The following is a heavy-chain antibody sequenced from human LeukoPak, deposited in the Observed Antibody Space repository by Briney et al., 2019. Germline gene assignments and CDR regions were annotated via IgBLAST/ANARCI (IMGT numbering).Heavy chain of an antibody. CDR2: ISGSGDST. CDR1: GFTFRSYG. CDR3: AKSFRSTSLDY. V-gene: IGHV3-23*01. D-gene: IGHD2-2*01. Sequence: GGSLRLSCAASGFTFRSYGMTWVRQAPGKGLEWVSAISGSGDSTYYADSVKGRFTISRDNSRNTLYLQMNSLRAGDTAVYYCAKSFRSTSLDYWGQGTLVTVSS. J-gene: IGHJ4*02.